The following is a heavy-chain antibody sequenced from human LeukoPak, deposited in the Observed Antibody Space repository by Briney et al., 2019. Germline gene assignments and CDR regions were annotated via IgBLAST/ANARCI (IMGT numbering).Heavy chain of an antibody. CDR3: ARARRLRQRGSAQYYYYYMDV. CDR2: MNPNSGNT. J-gene: IGHJ6*03. D-gene: IGHD4-17*01. V-gene: IGHV1-8*01. CDR1: GYTFTSYD. Sequence: ASVKVSCKASGYTFTSYDINWVRQATGQGLEWMGWMNPNSGNTGYAQKFQGRVTMTRNTSISTAYMELSSLRSEDTAVYYCARARRLRQRGSAQYYYYYMDVWGKGTTVTISS.